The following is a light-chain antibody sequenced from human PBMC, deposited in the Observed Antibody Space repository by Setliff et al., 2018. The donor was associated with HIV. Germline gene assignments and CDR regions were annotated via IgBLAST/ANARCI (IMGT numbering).Light chain of an antibody. Sequence: QSALTQPRSVSGSPGQSVTISCTTTSTDVGGYDSVSRYQQLPGKAAKLMIYDVNKRPSGIPDRCSGSKSGNTASLTISGLQAADEADYYCCSYGGPSTFYVFGTGTKVTVL. CDR3: CSYGGPSTFYV. V-gene: IGLV2-11*01. CDR1: STDVGGYDS. J-gene: IGLJ1*01. CDR2: DVN.